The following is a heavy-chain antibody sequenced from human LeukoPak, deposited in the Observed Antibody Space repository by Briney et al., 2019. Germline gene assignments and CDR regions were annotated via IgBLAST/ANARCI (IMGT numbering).Heavy chain of an antibody. V-gene: IGHV3-30*04. D-gene: IGHD6-19*01. Sequence: GGSLRLSCAASGFTFSSYAMHWVRQAPGKGLEWVAVISYDGSNKYYADSVKGRFTISRGNSKNTLYLQMNSLRAEDTAVYYCARAPDSSGWSIDYWGQGTLVTVSS. J-gene: IGHJ4*02. CDR2: ISYDGSNK. CDR1: GFTFSSYA. CDR3: ARAPDSSGWSIDY.